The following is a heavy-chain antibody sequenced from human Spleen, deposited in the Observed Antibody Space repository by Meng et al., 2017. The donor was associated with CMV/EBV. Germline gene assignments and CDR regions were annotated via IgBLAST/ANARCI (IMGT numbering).Heavy chain of an antibody. V-gene: IGHV3-30*03. Sequence: SGFNFNDYVMAWVRQAPGKGLEWVAVISYDGSDEYFADSVKGRFTVSRDNSKNTLYLQMNSLRVEDTAFYYCARGTRGAVAGSGFDYWGQGALVTVSS. D-gene: IGHD6-19*01. CDR2: ISYDGSDE. J-gene: IGHJ4*02. CDR3: ARGTRGAVAGSGFDY. CDR1: GFNFNDYV.